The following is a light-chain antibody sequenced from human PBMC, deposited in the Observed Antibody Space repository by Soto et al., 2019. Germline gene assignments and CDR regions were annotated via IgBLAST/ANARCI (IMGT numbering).Light chain of an antibody. Sequence: DVQMTQSPSTLSASVGDRVTIACRASQSISTSLNWFQQTPGKAPKLLIYAASSLQGGVPSRFTGSGSGTDFTLTISSLQVEDFAIYYCQQSHSTPITFGQGTRLEIK. CDR2: AAS. CDR1: QSISTS. V-gene: IGKV1-39*01. J-gene: IGKJ5*01. CDR3: QQSHSTPIT.